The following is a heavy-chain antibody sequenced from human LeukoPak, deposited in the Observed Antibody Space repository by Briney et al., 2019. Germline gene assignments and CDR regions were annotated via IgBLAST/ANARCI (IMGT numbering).Heavy chain of an antibody. CDR3: ASGMIVGHDAFDI. J-gene: IGHJ3*02. CDR1: GYTFTGYY. D-gene: IGHD3-22*01. V-gene: IGHV1-2*06. CDR2: INPNSGGT. Sequence: ASVKVSCKASGYTFTGYYMHWVRQAPGQGLEWMGRINPNSGGTNYAQKFQGRATMTRDTSNSTAYMELSRLRSDDTAVYYCASGMIVGHDAFDIWGQGTMVTVSS.